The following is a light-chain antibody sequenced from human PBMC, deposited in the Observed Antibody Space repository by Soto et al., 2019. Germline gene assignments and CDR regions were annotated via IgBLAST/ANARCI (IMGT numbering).Light chain of an antibody. CDR2: RVS. J-gene: IGKJ1*01. CDR1: QSLVYSDGNAY. V-gene: IGKV2-30*01. CDR3: MQGTHWPPT. Sequence: DVVMTQFPLSLPVTLGQPASISCSSSQSLVYSDGNAYLNWFHQRTGQSPRRLSYRVSNRDSGVPDRFSGSGSGTDFTLKISRVEDEDVGVYYCMQGTHWPPTFGRGTKVELK.